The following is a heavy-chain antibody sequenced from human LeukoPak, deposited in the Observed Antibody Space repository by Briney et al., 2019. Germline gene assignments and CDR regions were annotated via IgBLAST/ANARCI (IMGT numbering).Heavy chain of an antibody. V-gene: IGHV4-38-2*02. CDR3: AAVGVVIMELDY. D-gene: IGHD3-3*01. Sequence: SETLSLTCTVSGYSISSGYYWGWIRQPPGKGLEWIGSIYHSGSTYYNPSLKSRVTISVDTSKNQFSLKLSSVTAADTAVYYCAAVGVVIMELDYWGRGTLVTVSS. CDR1: GYSISSGYY. J-gene: IGHJ4*02. CDR2: IYHSGST.